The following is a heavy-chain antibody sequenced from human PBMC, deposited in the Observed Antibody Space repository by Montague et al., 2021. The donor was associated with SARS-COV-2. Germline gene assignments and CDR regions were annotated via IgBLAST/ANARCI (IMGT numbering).Heavy chain of an antibody. V-gene: IGHV4-34*01. Sequence: SETLSLTCAVYGGSFSGYYWSWIRQPPGKGLEWIGEINQSESPNYNPSLKSRVTISLDASKNQISLRLTSVTAADTAVYYCARGLLTINMIVVVIAGDSNWFDPWGQGTLVTVSS. D-gene: IGHD3-22*01. CDR2: INQSESP. J-gene: IGHJ5*02. CDR1: GGSFSGYY. CDR3: ARGLLTINMIVVVIAGDSNWFDP.